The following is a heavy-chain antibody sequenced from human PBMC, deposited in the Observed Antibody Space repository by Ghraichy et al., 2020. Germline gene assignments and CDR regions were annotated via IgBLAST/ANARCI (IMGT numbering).Heavy chain of an antibody. CDR3: ARASVVGTAIHFDY. V-gene: IGHV3-21*01. CDR1: GFTFSSYS. J-gene: IGHJ4*02. D-gene: IGHD2-21*02. Sequence: GGSLRLSCAASGFTFSSYSMNWVRQAPGKGLEWVSSISSSSSYIYYADSVKGRFTISRDNSKNSLYLQMNSLRVEDTAVYYCARASVVGTAIHFDYWGQGTLVTVPS. CDR2: ISSSSSYI.